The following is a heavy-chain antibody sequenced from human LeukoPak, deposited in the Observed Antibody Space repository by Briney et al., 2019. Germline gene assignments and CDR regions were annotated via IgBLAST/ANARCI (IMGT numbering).Heavy chain of an antibody. Sequence: GRSLRLSCAASGFTFSSYAMRWVRQAPGKGLEWVAVISYDGSNKYYADSVKGRFTISRDNSKNTLYLQMNSLRAEDTAVYYCARASYYGSGSYYGEFDYWGQGTLVTVSS. CDR3: ARASYYGSGSYYGEFDY. J-gene: IGHJ4*02. CDR2: ISYDGSNK. CDR1: GFTFSSYA. V-gene: IGHV3-30*04. D-gene: IGHD3-10*01.